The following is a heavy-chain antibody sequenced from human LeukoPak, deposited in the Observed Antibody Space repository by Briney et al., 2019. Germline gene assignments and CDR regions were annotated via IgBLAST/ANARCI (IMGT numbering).Heavy chain of an antibody. V-gene: IGHV3-30*18. D-gene: IGHD4-17*01. J-gene: IGHJ1*01. CDR2: ISFDGSNQ. CDR1: GFTFSSFG. Sequence: GGSMRLSCAASGFTFSSFGMHWVRQAPGQGLEWVAVISFDGSNQYYADSVKGRFTIYRDNFKNTVYLQMNSLRAEETAVYYCAKSHPPTVTTEEGEYLQHWGQGTLVTVSS. CDR3: AKSHPPTVTTEEGEYLQH.